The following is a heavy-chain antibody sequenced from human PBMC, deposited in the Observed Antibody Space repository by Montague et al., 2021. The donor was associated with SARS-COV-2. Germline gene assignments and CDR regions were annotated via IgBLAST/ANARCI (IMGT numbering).Heavy chain of an antibody. CDR1: GGSINSITYY. CDR2: IDSGGSN. Sequence: TLSLTCTVSGGSINSITYYWSWIRQPAGKGLEWIGRIDSGGSNYYNPSLKSRVTMSMDTSKNQFFLNLTSLTAADTAVYYCARVVGKVTDSWGPGTLVTVSS. V-gene: IGHV4-61*02. J-gene: IGHJ5*01. D-gene: IGHD2-15*01. CDR3: ARVVGKVTDS.